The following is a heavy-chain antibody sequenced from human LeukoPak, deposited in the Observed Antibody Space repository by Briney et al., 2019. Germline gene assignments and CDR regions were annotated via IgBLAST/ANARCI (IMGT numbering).Heavy chain of an antibody. Sequence: SETLSLTCAVYGGSFSGYYWSWIRQPPKKGLEWIGEIDHSGSTNYNPSLKSRVTISVDTSKNQFSLKVRSVTAADTAVYYCARGHVGSYAYYYYYGMDVWGQGTTVTVSS. CDR2: IDHSGST. D-gene: IGHD2-8*01. CDR1: GGSFSGYY. V-gene: IGHV4-34*01. J-gene: IGHJ6*02. CDR3: ARGHVGSYAYYYYYGMDV.